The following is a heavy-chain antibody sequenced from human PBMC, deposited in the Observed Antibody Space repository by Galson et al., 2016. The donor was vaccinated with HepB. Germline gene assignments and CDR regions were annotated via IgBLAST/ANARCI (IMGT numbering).Heavy chain of an antibody. CDR3: ARSTGFGIRIDY. D-gene: IGHD3-10*01. J-gene: IGHJ4*02. V-gene: IGHV1-2*02. Sequence: SVKVSCKASGYSFTGYFLNWVRQAPGQGLEWMGWIGPGSGDTKYAQKFQGRVTITRDRSISTVTMELNRLRSDDTAVYDCARSTGFGIRIDYWGQGTQVTVSS. CDR1: GYSFTGYF. CDR2: IGPGSGDT.